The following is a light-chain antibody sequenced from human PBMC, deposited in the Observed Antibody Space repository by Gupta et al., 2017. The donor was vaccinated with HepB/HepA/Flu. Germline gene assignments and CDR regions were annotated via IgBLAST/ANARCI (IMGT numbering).Light chain of an antibody. CDR3: MQALQTPRT. CDR1: QSLLHSNGYNY. J-gene: IGKJ1*01. Sequence: DIVMTQSPLSLPVTPGEPASISCRSSQSLLHSNGYNYLDWYLQKPGQSPQLLIYLGSNRASGVPDRFSGSGSGTEFTLKISRMEAEDVGVYYCMQALQTPRTFGQGTKVEIK. CDR2: LGS. V-gene: IGKV2-28*01.